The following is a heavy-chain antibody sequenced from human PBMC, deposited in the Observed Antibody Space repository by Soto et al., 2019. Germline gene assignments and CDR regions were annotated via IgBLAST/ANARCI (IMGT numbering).Heavy chain of an antibody. Sequence: QVQLQESGPGLVKPSQTLSLTCTVSGASVSSGDYFWGWIRQPPGKGLEWIGYDHYTGRTYYNPSLKSRVAITVDTSKNQFSLKVNSVTAADTAVYYCARGPLIDIVRAFDFWGQGTGVIVSS. J-gene: IGHJ3*01. CDR1: GASVSSGDYF. V-gene: IGHV4-30-4*01. CDR2: DHYTGRT. CDR3: ARGPLIDIVRAFDF. D-gene: IGHD3-16*02.